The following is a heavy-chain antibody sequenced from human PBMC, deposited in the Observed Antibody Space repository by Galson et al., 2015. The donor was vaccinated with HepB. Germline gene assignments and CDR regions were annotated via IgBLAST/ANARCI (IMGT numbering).Heavy chain of an antibody. V-gene: IGHV3-30*04. Sequence: SLRLSCAASGFTFSSYAMHWVRQAPGKGLEWVAVISYDGSNKYYADSVKGRFTISRDNSKNTLYLQMNSLRAEDTAVYYCCLSSGDLSYFDYWGQGTLVTVSS. J-gene: IGHJ4*02. CDR2: ISYDGSNK. CDR3: CLSSGDLSYFDY. CDR1: GFTFSSYA. D-gene: IGHD2-15*01.